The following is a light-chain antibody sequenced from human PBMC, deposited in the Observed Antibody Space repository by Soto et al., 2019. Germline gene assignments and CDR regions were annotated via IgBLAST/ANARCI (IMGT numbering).Light chain of an antibody. Sequence: DIQMTQSPSSLSASVGDRVTITCRASHYISNYLAWFQQKPGKAPTSLMYAVSYLQSGVPSKFSGSGSVTEFNLTISSLQTEDFATYYCQQYNSYPWTFGQGTKV. CDR2: AVS. CDR3: QQYNSYPWT. CDR1: HYISNY. J-gene: IGKJ1*01. V-gene: IGKV1-16*02.